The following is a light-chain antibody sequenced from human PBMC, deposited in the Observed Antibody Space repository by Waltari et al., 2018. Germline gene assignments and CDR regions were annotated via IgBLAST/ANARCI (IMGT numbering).Light chain of an antibody. V-gene: IGKV1-39*01. CDR1: QSVTTS. CDR3: QQYNSYSYT. J-gene: IGKJ2*01. Sequence: IQMTQSPSSLSASVGGRVTITCRASQSVTTSLNWYQHKPGQAPRVLIYNVASLQSGVSSRFIGTGSGTDFTLTISSLQPDDFATYYCQQYNSYSYTFGQGTKLEIK. CDR2: NVA.